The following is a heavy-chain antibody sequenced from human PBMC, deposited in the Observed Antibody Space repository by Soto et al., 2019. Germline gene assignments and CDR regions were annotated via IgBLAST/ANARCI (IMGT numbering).Heavy chain of an antibody. Sequence: QLQLQESGPGLVKPSETLSLTCNVSGVSISDTSYYWGWIRQLPGKGLEWIGTIYFNGNTFYNPSLKSRLTISVDTSKNQISLRLTSVTATDTAVYYCARQGSYWGQGTLVAVSS. CDR2: IYFNGNT. J-gene: IGHJ4*02. V-gene: IGHV4-39*01. CDR1: GVSISDTSYY. CDR3: ARQGSY.